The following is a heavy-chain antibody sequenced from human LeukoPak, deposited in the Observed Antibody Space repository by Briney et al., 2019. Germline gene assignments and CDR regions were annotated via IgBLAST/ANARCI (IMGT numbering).Heavy chain of an antibody. CDR2: INPNSGGT. CDR1: GYTFTGYY. CDR3: ARDAAVTMVRGVIGY. V-gene: IGHV1-2*02. D-gene: IGHD3-10*01. Sequence: GASVKVSCKASGYTFTGYYMHWVRQAPGQGLEWMGWINPNSGGTNYAQKFQGRVTMTRDTSISTAYMELSRLRSDDTAVYYCARDAAVTMVRGVIGYWGQGTLVTASS. J-gene: IGHJ4*02.